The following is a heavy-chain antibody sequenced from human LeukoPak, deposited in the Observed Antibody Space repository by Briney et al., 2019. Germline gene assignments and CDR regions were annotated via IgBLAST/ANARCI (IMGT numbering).Heavy chain of an antibody. J-gene: IGHJ4*02. V-gene: IGHV1-69*13. CDR3: VGGWLAETTVVTPYNY. D-gene: IGHD4-23*01. CDR1: GGAFRSNA. Sequence: ASVKVSCKASGGAFRSNAINWVRQAPGQGLEWMGGITPIFGTAKYAQKFQGRVTITAVESLSTAYMELRNLRSEDTAVYYCVGGWLAETTVVTPYNYWGQGTLVTVSS. CDR2: ITPIFGTA.